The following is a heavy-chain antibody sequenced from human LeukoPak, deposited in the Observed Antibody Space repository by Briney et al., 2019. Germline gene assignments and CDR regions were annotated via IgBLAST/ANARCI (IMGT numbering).Heavy chain of an antibody. D-gene: IGHD6-13*01. CDR1: GGSISSGGYY. J-gene: IGHJ4*02. CDR2: IYYSGST. V-gene: IGHV4-31*03. CDR3: ARATTQQLVFDY. Sequence: SETLSLTCTVSGGSISSGGYYWSWIRQHPGKGLEWIGYIYYSGSTYYNPSLKSRVTISVDTSKNQFSLKLSSVTAADTAVFYCARATTQQLVFDYWGQGTLVTVSS.